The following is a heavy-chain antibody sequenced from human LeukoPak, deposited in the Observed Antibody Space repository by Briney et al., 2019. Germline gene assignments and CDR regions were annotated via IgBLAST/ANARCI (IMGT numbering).Heavy chain of an antibody. Sequence: GESLKISCKGSGYSYPTYWIAWVRQMPGKGLEWMGIIYPDESNIRYSPSFQGQVTISADKSISTAYLQWSSLKASDTAMYYCARPPSRGYSSSFEYWGQGTLVTVSS. CDR3: ARPPSRGYSSSFEY. CDR2: IYPDESNI. CDR1: GYSYPTYW. V-gene: IGHV5-51*01. J-gene: IGHJ4*02. D-gene: IGHD2-2*03.